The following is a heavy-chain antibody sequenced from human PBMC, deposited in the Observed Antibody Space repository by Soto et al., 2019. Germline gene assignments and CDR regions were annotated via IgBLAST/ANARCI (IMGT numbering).Heavy chain of an antibody. CDR2: IRDKTNGYAT. J-gene: IGHJ3*02. Sequence: EVQLVESGGDLVQPGGSLKLSCAASGFSISGSAIHWVRQASGKGLEWVARIRDKTNGYATGYAASVQGRFTISRDDSKITAFLQMNSLKTEDTAVYYCTRLDAPGDRALDSWGQGTMVTVSS. V-gene: IGHV3-73*01. CDR1: GFSISGSA. CDR3: TRLDAPGDRALDS.